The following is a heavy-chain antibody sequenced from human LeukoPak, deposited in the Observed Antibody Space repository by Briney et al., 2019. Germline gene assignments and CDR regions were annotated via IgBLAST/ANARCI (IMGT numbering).Heavy chain of an antibody. V-gene: IGHV3-74*01. CDR3: ARQGYLDFDY. Sequence: GGSLRLSCAASGFTFRSYWMHWVREAPGKGLVWVSRTSSDGSSTSYADSVKGRFTISRDNAKNTLYVQMNSLRAEDTAVYYCARQGYLDFDYWGQGTLVTVSS. CDR1: GFTFRSYW. CDR2: TSSDGSST. D-gene: IGHD5-18*01. J-gene: IGHJ4*02.